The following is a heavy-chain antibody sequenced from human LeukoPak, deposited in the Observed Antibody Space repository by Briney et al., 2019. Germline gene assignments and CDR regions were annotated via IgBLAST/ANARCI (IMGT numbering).Heavy chain of an antibody. Sequence: SVKVSCKASGGTFSSYAISWVRQAPGQGLEWMGGIIPIFGTANYAQKFQGRVTITADESTSTAYMELSSLRSEDTAVYYCARSRDENYYYYGMDVWGQGTAVTVSS. CDR3: ARSRDENYYYYGMDV. V-gene: IGHV1-69*01. CDR2: IIPIFGTA. CDR1: GGTFSSYA. J-gene: IGHJ6*02. D-gene: IGHD3-10*01.